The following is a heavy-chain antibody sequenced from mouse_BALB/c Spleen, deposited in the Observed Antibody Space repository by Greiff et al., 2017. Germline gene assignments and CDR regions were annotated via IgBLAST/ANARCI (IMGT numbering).Heavy chain of an antibody. V-gene: IGHV2-9*02. CDR2: IWAGGST. CDR3: ARRGISITTAMDY. D-gene: IGHD1-2*01. J-gene: IGHJ4*01. CDR1: GFSLTSYG. Sequence: VMLVESGPGLVAPSQSLSITCTVSGFSLTSYGVHWVRQPPGKGLEWLGVIWAGGSTNYNSALMSRLSISKDNSKSQVFLKMNSLQTDDTAMYYCARRGISITTAMDYWGQGTSVTVSS.